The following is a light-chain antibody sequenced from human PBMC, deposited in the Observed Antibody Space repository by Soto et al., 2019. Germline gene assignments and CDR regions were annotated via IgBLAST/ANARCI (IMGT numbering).Light chain of an antibody. CDR2: EGY. CDR1: QTFINL. CDR3: QHPNMSLIP. J-gene: IGKJ5*01. Sequence: EIVLKQSPVTLSLSPGERGTLSCMASQTFINLLSCYQQKPGQPPRLLIYEGYYSATDTPPRFSGSGSGTDFTLTSSSLEPEDSAVYYCQHPNMSLIPFGHRRR. V-gene: IGKV3-11*01.